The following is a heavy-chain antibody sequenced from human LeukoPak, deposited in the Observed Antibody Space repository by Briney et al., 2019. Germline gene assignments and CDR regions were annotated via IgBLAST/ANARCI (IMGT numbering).Heavy chain of an antibody. CDR1: GDTFSSDD. CDR2: IIPILGRP. CDR3: ARDDPQRPTGYYYYYMDV. J-gene: IGHJ6*03. D-gene: IGHD1-1*01. Sequence: SVKVSCKASGDTFSSDDISWVRQAPGQGLEWMGRIIPILGRPTYVQKFQGRVTITTDESTSTAYMELSSLRSEDTAVYYCARDDPQRPTGYYYYYMDVWGKGTTVTVSS. V-gene: IGHV1-69*11.